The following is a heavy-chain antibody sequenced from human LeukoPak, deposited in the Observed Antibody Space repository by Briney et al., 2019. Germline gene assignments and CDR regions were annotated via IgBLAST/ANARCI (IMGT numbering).Heavy chain of an antibody. V-gene: IGHV1-2*02. J-gene: IGHJ5*02. CDR3: ARDVLGRDRGWFGP. Sequence: ASVKVSCKASGYTFTGYYMHWVRQAPGQGLEWMGWINPNSGGTNYAQKFQGRVTMTRDTSISTAYMELSRLRSDDTAVYYCARDVLGRDRGWFGPWGQGTLVTVSS. CDR1: GYTFTGYY. CDR2: INPNSGGT.